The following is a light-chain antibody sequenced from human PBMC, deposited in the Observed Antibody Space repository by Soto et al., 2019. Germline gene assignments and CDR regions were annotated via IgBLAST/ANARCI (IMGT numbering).Light chain of an antibody. V-gene: IGKV1-5*03. CDR3: QQYNSYWT. J-gene: IGKJ1*01. CDR1: QSISSW. Sequence: DIQMTQSPSTLSASVGDRVTITCRASQSISSWLAWYQQKPGKAPKLLIYKASSLESGVPSRFSGSGSGTEFTLTISSLQHDDFATYYGQQYNSYWTFGQGTKVEIK. CDR2: KAS.